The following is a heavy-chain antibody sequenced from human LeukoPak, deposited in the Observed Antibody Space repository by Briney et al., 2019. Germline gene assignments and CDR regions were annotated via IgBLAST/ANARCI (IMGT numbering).Heavy chain of an antibody. D-gene: IGHD3-10*01. CDR3: ARANYYSSGCYYGMDV. CDR2: IWYDGSNK. Sequence: GSLRLSCAASGFTFNRNGMHWVRQAPGQGLEWVALIWYDGSNKYYVESVKGRFTISRDNSMSTLYLQMNSLRAEDTAVYYCARANYYSSGCYYGMDVWGQGTTVTVSS. CDR1: GFTFNRNG. V-gene: IGHV3-33*01. J-gene: IGHJ6*02.